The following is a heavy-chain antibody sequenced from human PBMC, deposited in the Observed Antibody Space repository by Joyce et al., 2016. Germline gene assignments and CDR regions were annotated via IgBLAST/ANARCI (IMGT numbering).Heavy chain of an antibody. Sequence: EVQLVESGGGLVKPGGSLRLSCAASGLAFSTYTMSWVRQAPGKGLEGVSSISDNSRFIYYADSLKGRFTISRDNAKNSLYLQMNSLRAEDTAVYYCGRVDPTEQPIDYWGQGTLVTVSS. CDR2: ISDNSRFI. V-gene: IGHV3-21*01. D-gene: IGHD6-13*01. CDR1: GLAFSTYT. CDR3: GRVDPTEQPIDY. J-gene: IGHJ4*02.